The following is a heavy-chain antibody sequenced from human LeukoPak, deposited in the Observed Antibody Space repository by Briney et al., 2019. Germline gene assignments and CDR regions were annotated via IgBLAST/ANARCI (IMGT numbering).Heavy chain of an antibody. J-gene: IGHJ5*02. CDR3: ARDYTPRCSGGSCYTCFDP. CDR2: IIPIFGTA. V-gene: IGHV1-69*05. D-gene: IGHD2-15*01. CDR1: GGTFSSYA. Sequence: ASVKVSCKASGGTFSSYAISWVRQAPGQGLEWMGGIIPIFGTANYAQKFQGRVTITTDESTSTAYMELSSLRSEDTAVYYCARDYTPRCSGGSCYTCFDPWGQETLVTVSS.